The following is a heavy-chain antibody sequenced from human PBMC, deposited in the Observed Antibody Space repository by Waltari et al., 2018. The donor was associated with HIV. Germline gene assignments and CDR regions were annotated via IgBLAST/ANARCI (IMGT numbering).Heavy chain of an antibody. CDR2: IDPSDSYT. V-gene: IGHV5-10-1*01. CDR1: GYNFTNYW. D-gene: IGHD7-27*01. J-gene: IGHJ3*01. Sequence: EVQLVQSGADVKKPGESLTISCKGSGYNFTNYWISWVRQMPGKGLEWVARIDPSDSYTIFRPSFQGRVTVSVDKSNTTAYLQWSSLQASDTSTFYCARRLKTGAYLGSNGLDVWGLGTKVTVSS. CDR3: ARRLKTGAYLGSNGLDV.